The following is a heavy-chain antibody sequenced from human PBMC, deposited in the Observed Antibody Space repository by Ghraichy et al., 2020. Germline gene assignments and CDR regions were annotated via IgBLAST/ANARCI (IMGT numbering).Heavy chain of an antibody. CDR1: GFTFSSYA. CDR2: ISGSGGST. Sequence: GGSLRLSCAASGFTFSSYAMSWVRQAPGKGLEWVSAISGSGGSTYYADSVKGRFTISRDNSKNTLYLQMNSLRAEDTAVYYCAKDGGYCSGGSCYRPPRHYYGMDVWGQGTTVTVSS. CDR3: AKDGGYCSGGSCYRPPRHYYGMDV. J-gene: IGHJ6*02. V-gene: IGHV3-23*01. D-gene: IGHD2-15*01.